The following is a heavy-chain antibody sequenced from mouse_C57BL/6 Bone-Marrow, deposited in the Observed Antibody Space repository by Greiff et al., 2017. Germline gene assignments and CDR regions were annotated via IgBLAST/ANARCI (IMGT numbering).Heavy chain of an antibody. Sequence: VQLQQPGAELVKPGASVKLSCKASGYTFTSYWMQWVKQRPGQGLEWIGEIDPSDSYTNYNQKFKGKATLSVDTSSSTAYMQLSSLTSEDSAVYYCARGLIYYNYSAWFAYWGQGTLVTVSA. J-gene: IGHJ3*01. D-gene: IGHD2-12*01. CDR1: GYTFTSYW. CDR3: ARGLIYYNYSAWFAY. V-gene: IGHV1-50*01. CDR2: IDPSDSYT.